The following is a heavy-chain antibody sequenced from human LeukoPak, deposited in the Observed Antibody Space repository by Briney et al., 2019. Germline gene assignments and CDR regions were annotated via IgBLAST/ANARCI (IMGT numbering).Heavy chain of an antibody. CDR3: ANNPEADYGDYVLYFQH. J-gene: IGHJ1*01. Sequence: GGSLRLSCAASGYAYSSYAMTWVRQAPGKGLEWVSAISGSGGSTYYADSVKGRFTISRDNSKNTLYLQMNSLRAEDTAVYYCANNPEADYGDYVLYFQHWGQGTLVTVSS. D-gene: IGHD4-17*01. CDR1: GYAYSSYA. CDR2: ISGSGGST. V-gene: IGHV3-23*01.